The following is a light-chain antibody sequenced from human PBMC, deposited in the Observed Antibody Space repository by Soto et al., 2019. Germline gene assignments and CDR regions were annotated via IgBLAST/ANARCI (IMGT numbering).Light chain of an antibody. CDR1: PSVTTY. CDR2: GAF. J-gene: IGKJ1*01. Sequence: IVLTQSPATLSLSSGERAPLSCRASPSVTTYLAWYQQRPGQAPRLLIFGAFNRATGIPARFSGSGSGTDFTLTISSLEPEDSAVYYCQQYGSSPKTFGQGTKVDIK. CDR3: QQYGSSPKT. V-gene: IGKV3-20*01.